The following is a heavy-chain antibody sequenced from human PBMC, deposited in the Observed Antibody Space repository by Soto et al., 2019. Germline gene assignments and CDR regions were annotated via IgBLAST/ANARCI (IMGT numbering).Heavy chain of an antibody. CDR3: AKRNLVVRPPFDY. CDR1: GFTFSSYA. J-gene: IGHJ4*02. D-gene: IGHD2-15*01. Sequence: EVQLLESGGGLVQPGGSLRLPCAASGFTFSSYAMSWVRQAPGKGLEWVSTISGSGGGIYYADSVKGRFTISRDNSKNTLDLQMNSLRAEDTAVYYCAKRNLVVRPPFDYWGQGTLVTVSS. V-gene: IGHV3-23*01. CDR2: ISGSGGGI.